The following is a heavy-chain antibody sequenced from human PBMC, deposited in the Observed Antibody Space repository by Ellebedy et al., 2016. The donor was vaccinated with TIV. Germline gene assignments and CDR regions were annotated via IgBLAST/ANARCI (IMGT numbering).Heavy chain of an antibody. CDR3: ARDYNGSGSYLFDP. D-gene: IGHD3-10*01. V-gene: IGHV1-18*01. J-gene: IGHJ5*02. Sequence: NLQGRVTMTTDTSTSTAYMELRSLRSDDTAVYYCARDYNGSGSYLFDPWGQGTLVTVSS.